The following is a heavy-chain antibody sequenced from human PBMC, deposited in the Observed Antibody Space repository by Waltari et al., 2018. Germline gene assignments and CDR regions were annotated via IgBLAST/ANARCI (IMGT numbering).Heavy chain of an antibody. V-gene: IGHV4-30-4*08. D-gene: IGHD6-13*01. Sequence: HVPLQESGPGLVQPSPTLSLNCTVSGGTIRSGDCNWSWTSQPPGKGLEWIGYIYYSGSTYYNPSLKSRVTISVDTSKNQFSLKLSSVTAADTAVYYCARDQGYSAYWGQGTLVTVSS. CDR2: IYYSGST. CDR1: GGTIRSGDCN. CDR3: ARDQGYSAY. J-gene: IGHJ4*02.